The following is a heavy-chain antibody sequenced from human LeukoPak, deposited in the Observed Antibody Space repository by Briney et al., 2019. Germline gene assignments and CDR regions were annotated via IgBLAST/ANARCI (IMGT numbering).Heavy chain of an antibody. CDR3: ARDLYCSGGSCYSALV. CDR2: ISYDGSNK. Sequence: GGSLRLSYAASGFTFSSYAMHWVRQAPGKGLEWVAVISYDGSNKYYADSVKGRFTISRDNSKNTLYLQMNSLRAEDTAVYYCARDLYCSGGSCYSALVWGQGTLVTVSS. CDR1: GFTFSSYA. D-gene: IGHD2-15*01. V-gene: IGHV3-30-3*01. J-gene: IGHJ4*02.